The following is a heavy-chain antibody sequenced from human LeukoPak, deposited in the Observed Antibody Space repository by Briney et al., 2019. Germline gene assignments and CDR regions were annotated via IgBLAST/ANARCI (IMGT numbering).Heavy chain of an antibody. CDR3: ARELGAFDI. CDR1: GFTFSSYA. CDR2: ISYDGSDK. Sequence: GGSLRLSCAASGFTFSSYAMHWVRQAPGKGLEWLTVISYDGSDKYYADSLKGRFTISRDNAKNSLYLQMNSLRAEDTAVYYCARELGAFDIWGQGTMVTVSS. D-gene: IGHD7-27*01. V-gene: IGHV3-30*04. J-gene: IGHJ3*02.